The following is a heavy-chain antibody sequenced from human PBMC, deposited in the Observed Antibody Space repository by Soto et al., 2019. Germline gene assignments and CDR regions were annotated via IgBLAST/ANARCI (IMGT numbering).Heavy chain of an antibody. CDR3: ARTRTAFYRYYFDS. V-gene: IGHV3-23*01. CDR2: ISGSGGAT. CDR1: GFTFKDCA. Sequence: GVSLRLSFSTSGFTFKDCAISWVRQAPGKGLEWVSGISGSGGATYYTDSVEGRFTISKDFSKNTVSLQMTGLRVDDTAVYYCARTRTAFYRYYFDSWGQGDLVTVS. J-gene: IGHJ4*02. D-gene: IGHD2-21*02.